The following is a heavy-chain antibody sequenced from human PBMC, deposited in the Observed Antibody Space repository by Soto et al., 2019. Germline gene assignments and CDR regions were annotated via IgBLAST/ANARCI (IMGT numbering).Heavy chain of an antibody. CDR3: AKDPGAGYYFDY. CDR1: GFTFSSYG. V-gene: IGHV3-30*18. J-gene: IGHJ4*02. CDR2: ISYDGSNK. D-gene: IGHD1-1*01. Sequence: GGSLRLSCAASGFTFSSYGMHWVRQAPGKGLEWVAVISYDGSNKYYADSVKGRFTISRDNSKNTLYLQMNSLRAEDTAVYYCAKDPGAGYYFDYWGQGTLVTVS.